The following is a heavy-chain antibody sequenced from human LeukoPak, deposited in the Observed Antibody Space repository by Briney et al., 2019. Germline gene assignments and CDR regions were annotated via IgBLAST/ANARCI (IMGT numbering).Heavy chain of an antibody. J-gene: IGHJ3*02. CDR3: ARDLLPYYGSRSVAFDI. V-gene: IGHV1-2*02. D-gene: IGHD3-10*01. CDR2: INPNSGGT. CDR1: GYTFTGYY. Sequence: ASVKVSCKASGYTFTGYYMHWVRQAPGQGLEWMGWINPNSGGTNYAQKFQGRVTMTRDTSISTAYMELNRLRSDDTAVYYCARDLLPYYGSRSVAFDIWGQGTMATVS.